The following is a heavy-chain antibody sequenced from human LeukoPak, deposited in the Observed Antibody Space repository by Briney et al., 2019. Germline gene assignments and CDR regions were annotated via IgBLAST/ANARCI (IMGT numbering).Heavy chain of an antibody. CDR2: ISSSSSYI. J-gene: IGHJ6*03. V-gene: IGHV3-21*01. D-gene: IGHD6-25*01. CDR1: GFTFSSYS. Sequence: PGGSLRLSCAASGFTFSSYSMNWVRQAPGKGLEWVSSISSSSSYIYYADSVKGRFTISRDNAKNSLYLQMNSLRAEDTAVYYCASSARGSYYYYYMDVWGKGTTVTVSS. CDR3: ASSARGSYYYYYMDV.